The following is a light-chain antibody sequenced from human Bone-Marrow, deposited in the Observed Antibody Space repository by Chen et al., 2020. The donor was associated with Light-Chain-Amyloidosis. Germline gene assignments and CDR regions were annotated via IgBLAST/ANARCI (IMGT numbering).Light chain of an antibody. V-gene: IGLV2-14*03. Sequence: QSAVTQPASVSGSPGQSITISCTGTSSDVGSSEFVSWYQQHPGKAPQLIIFDVSNRPSGVSRRCSGSKSGNTASRFISGLQAEDEADYYGCSQTTYSTLKVFGGGTKLTVL. J-gene: IGLJ2*01. CDR1: SSDVGSSEF. CDR3: CSQTTYSTLKV. CDR2: DVS.